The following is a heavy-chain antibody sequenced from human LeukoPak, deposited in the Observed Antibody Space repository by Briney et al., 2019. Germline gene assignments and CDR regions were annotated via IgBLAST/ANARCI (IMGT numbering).Heavy chain of an antibody. CDR1: GFTFSSYA. J-gene: IGHJ4*02. D-gene: IGHD6-6*01. Sequence: QPGGSLRLSCAASGFTFSSYAMHWVRQAPGKGLEWVAVISYDGSNKYFADSVKGRFTISRDNSKNTLYLQMNSLRAEDTAVYYCARDAGVSSSSDLADYWGQGTLVTVSS. CDR2: ISYDGSNK. V-gene: IGHV3-30-3*01. CDR3: ARDAGVSSSSDLADY.